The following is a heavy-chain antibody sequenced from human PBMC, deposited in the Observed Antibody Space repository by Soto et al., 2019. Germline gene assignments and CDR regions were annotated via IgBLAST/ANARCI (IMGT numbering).Heavy chain of an antibody. Sequence: EVQLLESGGGLVQPGGSLRLSCAASGFTFSSYAMSWVRQAPGKGLEWVLAISGSGGSTYYADSVKGRFTISRDNSKNTLYLQMNSLRAEDTAVYYCAKDTGSSWLYYYYYYGMDVWGQGTTVTVSS. CDR3: AKDTGSSWLYYYYYYGMDV. CDR2: ISGSGGST. D-gene: IGHD6-13*01. CDR1: GFTFSSYA. V-gene: IGHV3-23*01. J-gene: IGHJ6*02.